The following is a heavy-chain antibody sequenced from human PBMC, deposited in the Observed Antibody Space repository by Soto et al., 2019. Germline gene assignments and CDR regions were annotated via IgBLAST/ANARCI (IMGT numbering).Heavy chain of an antibody. V-gene: IGHV1-8*01. CDR3: AKTGYYYDSSGYPFDP. CDR1: GYTFTSYD. Sequence: ASVKVSCKASGYTFTSYDINWVRQATGQGLEWMGWMNPNSGNTGYAQKFQGRVTMTRNTSISTAYMELNSLRAEDTAVYYCAKTGYYYDSSGYPFDPWGQGTLVTVSS. D-gene: IGHD3-22*01. CDR2: MNPNSGNT. J-gene: IGHJ5*02.